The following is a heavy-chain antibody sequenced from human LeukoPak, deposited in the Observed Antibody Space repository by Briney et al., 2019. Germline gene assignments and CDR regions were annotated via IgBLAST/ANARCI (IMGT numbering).Heavy chain of an antibody. CDR1: GFIFSNAW. D-gene: IGHD6-13*01. V-gene: IGHV3-15*01. J-gene: IGHJ5*02. CDR3: ARDLSINGYSSSAAP. CDR2: IKSKYDGGAT. Sequence: GGSLRLSCAASGFIFSNAWMTWVRQAPGKGLEWIGRIKSKYDGGATDYAAPLKGRFTISRDDSQNTLYLQMNSLRAEDTAVYYCARDLSINGYSSSAAPGGQGTLVTVSS.